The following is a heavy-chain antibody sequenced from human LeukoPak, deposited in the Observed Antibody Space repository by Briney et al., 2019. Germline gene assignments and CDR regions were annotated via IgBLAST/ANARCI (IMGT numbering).Heavy chain of an antibody. J-gene: IGHJ4*02. CDR3: ARSLLDRVRGDPRVYYFDY. Sequence: SVKVSCKASGGTFSSYAISWVRQAPGQGLEWMGGIIPIFGTANYAQKFQGRVTITTDESTSTAYMELSSLRSEDTAVYYCARSLLDRVRGDPRVYYFDYWGQGTLVTVSS. V-gene: IGHV1-69*05. CDR2: IIPIFGTA. D-gene: IGHD3-10*01. CDR1: GGTFSSYA.